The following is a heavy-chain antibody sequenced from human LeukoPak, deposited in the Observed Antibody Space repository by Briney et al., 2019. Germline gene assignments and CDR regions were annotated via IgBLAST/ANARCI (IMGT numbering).Heavy chain of an antibody. J-gene: IGHJ4*02. CDR2: IYSSGNT. CDR3: ATASYFGSGSYGYFDY. V-gene: IGHV4-39*01. D-gene: IGHD3-10*01. Sequence: SETLSLTCSVSGGSISSSSYYWGWIRQPPGKGLEWIGSIYSSGNTYYNPSLKSRVTISVDTSKNQFSLRLYSVTAADTAVYCCATASYFGSGSYGYFDYWGQGTLVTVSS. CDR1: GGSISSSSYY.